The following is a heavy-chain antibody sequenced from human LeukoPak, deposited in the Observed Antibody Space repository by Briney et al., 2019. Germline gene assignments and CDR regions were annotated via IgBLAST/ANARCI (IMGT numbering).Heavy chain of an antibody. CDR2: IYWDEDK. CDR3: AHVENMITFGEIIVIPAPYFDY. Sequence: SSPTLVKPTQTLTLTCTFSGFSLSTSGVGVGWIRQPPGKALEWLALIYWDEDKRYSPSLKSRLTITKDTSKNQVVLTMTNMDPVDTATYYCAHVENMITFGEIIVIPAPYFDYWGQGTLVTVSS. V-gene: IGHV2-5*02. CDR1: GFSLSTSGVG. J-gene: IGHJ4*02. D-gene: IGHD3-16*02.